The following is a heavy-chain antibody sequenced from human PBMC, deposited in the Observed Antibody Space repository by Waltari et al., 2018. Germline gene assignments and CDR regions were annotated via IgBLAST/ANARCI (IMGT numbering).Heavy chain of an antibody. J-gene: IGHJ4*02. Sequence: EVQLVESGGGLVQPGGSLRLSCAASGFTVSSNYMSWVRQAPGKGLEWVSVIYSGGSTYYADSGKGRFTISRDNSKNTLYLQMNSLRAEDTAVYYCARGIAAAGFTFDYWGQGTLVTVSS. D-gene: IGHD6-13*01. CDR3: ARGIAAAGFTFDY. CDR2: IYSGGST. CDR1: GFTVSSNY. V-gene: IGHV3-66*01.